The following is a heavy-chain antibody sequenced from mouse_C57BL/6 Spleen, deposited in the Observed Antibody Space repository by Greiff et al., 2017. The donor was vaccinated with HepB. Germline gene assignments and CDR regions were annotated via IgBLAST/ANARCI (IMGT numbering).Heavy chain of an antibody. Sequence: EVQLQEPGPELVKPGASVKMSCKASGYTFTDYYMHWVKQSHGQSLEWIGYIYPNNGSNGYNQKFKGKATLTVDKSSSTDYMELRSLTSEDSAVYYCARGGEDYAMDYWGQGTSVTVSS. CDR2: IYPNNGSN. CDR3: ARGGEDYAMDY. CDR1: GYTFTDYY. V-gene: IGHV1-34*01. J-gene: IGHJ4*01.